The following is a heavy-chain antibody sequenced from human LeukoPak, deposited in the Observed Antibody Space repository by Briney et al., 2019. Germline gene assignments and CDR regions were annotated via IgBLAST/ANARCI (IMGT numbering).Heavy chain of an antibody. Sequence: GASVKVSCKASGYTFTSSGVGWVRQAPGQGLEWMGWISAYNGNTNYAQNLQGRVTMTTDTSTNTAYMELSRLRSDDTAVYYCARVIAAAGTKYYYYYGMDVWGQGTTVTVSS. CDR2: ISAYNGNT. CDR3: ARVIAAAGTKYYYYYGMDV. D-gene: IGHD6-13*01. J-gene: IGHJ6*02. V-gene: IGHV1-18*01. CDR1: GYTFTSSG.